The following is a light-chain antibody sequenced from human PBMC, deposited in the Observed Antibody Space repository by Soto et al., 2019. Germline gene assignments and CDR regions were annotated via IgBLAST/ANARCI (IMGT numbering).Light chain of an antibody. CDR1: QSISSW. V-gene: IGKV1-5*01. J-gene: IGKJ1*01. CDR2: DAS. CDR3: QQYNSWWT. Sequence: DIQMTQSPSTLSASVGDRVTITCRASQSISSWLAWYQQKPGKAPKLLIYDASSLESGVPSRFRGSGSGTEFTLTISSLKPDDFATYYCQQYNSWWTFGQGTKVDIK.